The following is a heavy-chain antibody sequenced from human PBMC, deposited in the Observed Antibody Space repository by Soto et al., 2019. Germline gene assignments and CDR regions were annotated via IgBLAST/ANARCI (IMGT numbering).Heavy chain of an antibody. CDR3: ARRRLDYGYYYYYYMDV. Sequence: GGSLRLSCAASGFTFSSYWMSWVRQAPGKGLEWVANIKQDGSEKYYVDSVKGRFTISRDNAKNSLYLQMNSLRAEDTAVYYCARRRLDYGYYYYYYMDVWGKGTTVTVSS. CDR1: GFTFSSYW. CDR2: IKQDGSEK. D-gene: IGHD4-17*01. J-gene: IGHJ6*03. V-gene: IGHV3-7*01.